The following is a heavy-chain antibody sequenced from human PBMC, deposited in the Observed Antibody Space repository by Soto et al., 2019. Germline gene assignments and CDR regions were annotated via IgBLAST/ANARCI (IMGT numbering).Heavy chain of an antibody. V-gene: IGHV4-39*01. CDR1: GGSISSSSYY. CDR2: IYYSGST. J-gene: IGHJ4*02. Sequence: PSETLSLTCTVSGGSISSSSYYWGWIRQPPGKGLEWIGSIYYSGSTYYNPSLKSRVTISVDTSKNQFSLKLSSVTAADTAVYYCAGSEAGELLDFDYWGQGTLVTVSS. D-gene: IGHD1-26*01. CDR3: AGSEAGELLDFDY.